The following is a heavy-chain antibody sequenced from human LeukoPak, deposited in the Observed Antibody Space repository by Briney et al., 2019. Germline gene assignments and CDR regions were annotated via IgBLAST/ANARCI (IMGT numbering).Heavy chain of an antibody. V-gene: IGHV1-69*06. Sequence: GASVRVSCKASGGTFSSYAISWVRQAPGQGLEWMGGIIPIFGTANYAQKFQGRVTITADKSTSTAYMELSSLRSEDTAVYYCASQINWFDPWGQGTLVTVSS. CDR3: ASQINWFDP. CDR1: GGTFSSYA. CDR2: IIPIFGTA. J-gene: IGHJ5*02.